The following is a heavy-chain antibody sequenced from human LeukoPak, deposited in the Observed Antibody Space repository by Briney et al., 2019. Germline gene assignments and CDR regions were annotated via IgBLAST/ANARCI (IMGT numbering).Heavy chain of an antibody. D-gene: IGHD3-10*01. J-gene: IGHJ5*02. CDR1: GYTFTSYD. CDR2: MNPNSGNT. CDR3: ARGTSSGVGHNWFAP. Sequence: ASEKVSCKASGYTFTSYDINWVRQATGQGLEWMGWMNPNSGNTGYAQKFQGRVTMTRNTSISTAYMELSSLRSEDTAVYYCARGTSSGVGHNWFAPWGQGTLVTVSS. V-gene: IGHV1-8*01.